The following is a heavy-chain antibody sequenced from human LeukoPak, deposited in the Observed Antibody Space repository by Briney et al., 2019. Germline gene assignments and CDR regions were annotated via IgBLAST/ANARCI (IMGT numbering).Heavy chain of an antibody. CDR1: VESIISGVYY. Sequence: SETLSLTCTFSVESIISGVYYWSWIRQPAGKGLEWIGRISSSGSTNYNPSLKSRVTISVDTSKNQFSLKLSSVTAADTAVYFCARGPYSYDSSGALDIWGQGTMVTVSS. V-gene: IGHV4-61*02. CDR2: ISSSGST. J-gene: IGHJ3*02. D-gene: IGHD3-22*01. CDR3: ARGPYSYDSSGALDI.